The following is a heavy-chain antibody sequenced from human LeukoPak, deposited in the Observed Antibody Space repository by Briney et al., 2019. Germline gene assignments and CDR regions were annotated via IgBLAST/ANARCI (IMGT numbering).Heavy chain of an antibody. D-gene: IGHD6-19*01. V-gene: IGHV3-73*01. CDR1: GFTFSGSA. Sequence: GGSLRLSCAASGFTFSGSAMHWVRQASGKGLEWVGRIRSKANSYATAYAASVKGRFTISRDDSKNTAYLQMNSLKTEDTAVYYCTSHIAVAGTGAFDIWGQGTMVTVSS. J-gene: IGHJ3*02. CDR3: TSHIAVAGTGAFDI. CDR2: IRSKANSYAT.